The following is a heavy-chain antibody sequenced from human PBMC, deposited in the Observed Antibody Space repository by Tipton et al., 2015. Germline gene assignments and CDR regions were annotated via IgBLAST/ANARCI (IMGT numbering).Heavy chain of an antibody. D-gene: IGHD6-19*01. CDR3: ARDWVVAGSLFDC. Sequence: GSLRLSCAASGFTFSSYSMNWVRQAPGKGLEWVSSISSSSSYISYADSVKGRFTISRDNAKNSLYLQMNSLRAEDTAVYYCARDWVVAGSLFDCWGQGTLVTVSS. V-gene: IGHV3-21*01. CDR1: GFTFSSYS. J-gene: IGHJ4*02. CDR2: ISSSSSYI.